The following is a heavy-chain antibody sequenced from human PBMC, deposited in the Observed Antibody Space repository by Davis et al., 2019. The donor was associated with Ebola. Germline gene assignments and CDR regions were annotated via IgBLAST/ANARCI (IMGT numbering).Heavy chain of an antibody. CDR2: ISAYNGNT. V-gene: IGHV1-18*01. Sequence: ASVKVSCKASGYTFISYGISWVRQAPGQGLEWMGWISAYNGNTNYAQKLQGRVTMTTDTSTSTAYMELRSLRSEDTAVYYCARGSRRDLTMIVVNYYYGMDVWGQGTTVTVSS. J-gene: IGHJ6*02. D-gene: IGHD3-22*01. CDR1: GYTFISYG. CDR3: ARGSRRDLTMIVVNYYYGMDV.